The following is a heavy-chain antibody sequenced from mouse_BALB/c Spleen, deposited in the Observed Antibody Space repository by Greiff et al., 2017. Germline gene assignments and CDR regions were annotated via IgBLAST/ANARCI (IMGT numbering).Heavy chain of an antibody. Sequence: QVQLQQPGAELVKPGASVKLSCKASGYTFTSYWMHWVKQRPGQGLEWIGEINPSNGRTNYNEKFKSKATLTVDKSSSTAYMQLSSLTSEDSAVYYCAGGLRWYFDVWGAGTTVTVSS. D-gene: IGHD3-1*01. J-gene: IGHJ1*01. CDR1: GYTFTSYW. CDR2: INPSNGRT. V-gene: IGHV1S81*02. CDR3: AGGLRWYFDV.